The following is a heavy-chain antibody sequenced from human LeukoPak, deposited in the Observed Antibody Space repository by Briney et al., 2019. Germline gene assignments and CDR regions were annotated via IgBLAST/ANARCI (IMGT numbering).Heavy chain of an antibody. CDR2: SHYSGIT. D-gene: IGHD3-22*01. Sequence: SETLSLSCTVSGDSFSSSSFPWGWIRQPPGRGLEWVAGSHYSGITYYSPSLKSRVTVSVDTSRDRFSLQLSSVTAADTAVYYCVRIYYDSSGYYLTDYYFDSWGQGTLVTVSS. J-gene: IGHJ4*02. CDR3: VRIYYDSSGYYLTDYYFDS. CDR1: GDSFSSSSFP. V-gene: IGHV4-39*01.